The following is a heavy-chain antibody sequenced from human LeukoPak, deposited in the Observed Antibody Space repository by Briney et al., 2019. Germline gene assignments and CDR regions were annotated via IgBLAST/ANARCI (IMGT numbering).Heavy chain of an antibody. Sequence: GASVKVSCKASGYTFTGYYMHWVRQAPGQGLEWMGWINPNSGGTNYAQKFQGRVTMTRDTSISTAYMELSRLRSDDTAVYYCARETTYYYDSSGYSHSSDYWGQGTLVTVSS. CDR3: ARETTYYYDSSGYSHSSDY. D-gene: IGHD3-22*01. CDR1: GYTFTGYY. CDR2: INPNSGGT. J-gene: IGHJ4*02. V-gene: IGHV1-2*02.